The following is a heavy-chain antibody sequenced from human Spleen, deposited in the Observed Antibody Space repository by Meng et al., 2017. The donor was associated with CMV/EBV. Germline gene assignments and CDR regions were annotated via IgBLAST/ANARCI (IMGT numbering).Heavy chain of an antibody. V-gene: IGHV1-46*02. CDR2: INPSGGST. D-gene: IGHD6-13*01. CDR3: ARGLGGTQGIAAAGY. J-gene: IGHJ4*02. CDR1: GGTFNSSA. Sequence: ASVKVSCKASGGTFNSSAISWVRQAPGQGLEWMGIINPSGGSTSYAQKFQGRVTMTRDTSTSTVYMELSSLRSEDTAVYYCARGLGGTQGIAAAGYWGQGTLVTVSS.